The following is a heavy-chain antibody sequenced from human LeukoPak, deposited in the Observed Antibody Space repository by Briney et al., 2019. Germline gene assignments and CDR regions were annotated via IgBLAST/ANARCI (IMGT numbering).Heavy chain of an antibody. V-gene: IGHV3-23*01. CDR3: AEGPVFDWLVDGYGMDV. J-gene: IGHJ6*02. Sequence: GGSLRLSCAASGFTFSTYAMSWVRQAQGKGLEWVSGISASGESTYYADSVKGRFTISRVSSKDTLVLQMHRLRAEDTAVYFCAEGPVFDWLVDGYGMDVWGQGTTVSVSS. CDR1: GFTFSTYA. D-gene: IGHD3-9*01. CDR2: ISASGEST.